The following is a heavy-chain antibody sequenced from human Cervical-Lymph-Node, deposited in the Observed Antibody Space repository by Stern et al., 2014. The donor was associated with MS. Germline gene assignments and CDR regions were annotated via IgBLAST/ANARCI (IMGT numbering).Heavy chain of an antibody. Sequence: EVQLVESGAEVKQPGESLKISCKGSGYSFSGLWIGWVRQMPGQGLEWMGIIYPGDSDTRYSPSFRGQVTISADKSISTAYLQWSSLKASDSAMYYCATSRGDDWFGLQYWGQGTLVTVSS. CDR1: GYSFSGLW. J-gene: IGHJ4*02. D-gene: IGHD2-21*02. CDR2: IYPGDSDT. V-gene: IGHV5-51*01. CDR3: ATSRGDDWFGLQY.